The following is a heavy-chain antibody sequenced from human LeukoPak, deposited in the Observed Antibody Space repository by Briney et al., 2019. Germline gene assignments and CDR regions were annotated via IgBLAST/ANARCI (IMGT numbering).Heavy chain of an antibody. D-gene: IGHD6-13*01. CDR2: IYYSGST. CDR3: ARDEGIAARMGPFDP. V-gene: IGHV4-59*01. Sequence: SETLSLTCTVSGGSISSYYWSWIRQPPGKGLEWIGYIYYSGSTNYNPSLKSRVTISVDTSKNQFSLKLSSVTAADTAVYYCARDEGIAARMGPFDPWGQGTLVTVSS. CDR1: GGSISSYY. J-gene: IGHJ5*02.